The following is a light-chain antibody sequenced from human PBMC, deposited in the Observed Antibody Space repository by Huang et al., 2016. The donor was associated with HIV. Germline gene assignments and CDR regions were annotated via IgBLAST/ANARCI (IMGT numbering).Light chain of an antibody. Sequence: EIVLTQSPATLSFFPGQRVSLSCRASQNINAHLAWYQQRQGQPPRLLIYDASIRVPGGAARFSGSGYGTDFTLTISSLESEDFATYYCQQRVNGLTFGGGTKV. J-gene: IGKJ4*01. CDR3: QQRVNGLT. V-gene: IGKV3-11*01. CDR2: DAS. CDR1: QNINAH.